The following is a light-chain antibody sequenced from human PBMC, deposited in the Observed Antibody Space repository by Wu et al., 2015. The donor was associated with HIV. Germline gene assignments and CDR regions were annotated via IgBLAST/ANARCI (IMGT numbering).Light chain of an antibody. CDR3: QKYNTAPWT. CDR1: QTVNNW. Sequence: DIQMTQSPSTLSASVGDRVTITCRVSQTVNNWLAWYQHKAGKAPEVLIYKASILKGGVPSRFSGSGFGTEFTLTISSLQPDDFATYYCQKYNTAPWTFGQGTKVEMK. J-gene: IGKJ1*01. V-gene: IGKV1-5*03. CDR2: KAS.